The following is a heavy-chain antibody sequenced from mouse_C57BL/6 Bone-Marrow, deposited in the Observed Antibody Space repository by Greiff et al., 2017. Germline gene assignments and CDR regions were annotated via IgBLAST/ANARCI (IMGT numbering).Heavy chain of an antibody. CDR1: GYAFSSSW. J-gene: IGHJ2*01. CDR3: ARSGGCYFDY. CDR2: IYPGDGDT. V-gene: IGHV1-82*01. D-gene: IGHD3-1*01. Sequence: VKLMESGPELVKPGASVKISCKASGYAFSSSWMNWVKQRPGKGLEWIGRIYPGDGDTNYNGKFKGKATLTADKSSSTAYMQLSSLTSEDSAVYFCARSGGCYFDYWGQGTTLTVSS.